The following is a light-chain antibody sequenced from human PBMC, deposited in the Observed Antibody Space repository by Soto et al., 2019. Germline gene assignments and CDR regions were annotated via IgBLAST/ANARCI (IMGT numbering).Light chain of an antibody. Sequence: QSALTQPPSASGSPGQSVTISCTGTSSDVGGYNYVSWYQQHPGKAPKLMIYEVSKRPSGVPDRFSGCKSGNTASLTVSGLQAEDEADYYCSSYAGSNKVVFGGGTKVTVL. J-gene: IGLJ2*01. CDR1: SSDVGGYNY. V-gene: IGLV2-8*01. CDR2: EVS. CDR3: SSYAGSNKVV.